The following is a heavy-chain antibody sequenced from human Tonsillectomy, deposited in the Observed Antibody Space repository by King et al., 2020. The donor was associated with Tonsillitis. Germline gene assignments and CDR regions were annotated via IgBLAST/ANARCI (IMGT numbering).Heavy chain of an antibody. V-gene: IGHV5-51*01. J-gene: IGHJ4*02. Sequence: VQLVESGAEVKKPGESLNISCKGSGYSFINYWIGWVRQMPGKGLECVGIIYPGDSDTRYSPSFHGQVTISADKSTSTAYLQWSSLKASDAAMYYCARQTFGSATSYYFDYWGQGTLVAVSS. CDR3: ARQTFGSATSYYFDY. CDR1: GYSFINYW. CDR2: IYPGDSDT. D-gene: IGHD2-2*01.